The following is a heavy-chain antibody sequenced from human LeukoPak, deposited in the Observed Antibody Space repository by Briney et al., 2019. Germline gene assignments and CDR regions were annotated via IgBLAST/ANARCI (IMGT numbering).Heavy chain of an antibody. CDR1: GGSISSGGYS. CDR3: ARVPRDGDFDY. Sequence: SQTLSLTCAVSGGSISSGGYSWSWIRQPPGKGLEWIGYIYHSGSTYYNPSLKSRVTISVDRSKNQFSLKLSSVTAADTAVYYCARVPRDGDFDYWGQGTLVTVSS. J-gene: IGHJ4*02. V-gene: IGHV4-30-2*01. D-gene: IGHD4-17*01. CDR2: IYHSGST.